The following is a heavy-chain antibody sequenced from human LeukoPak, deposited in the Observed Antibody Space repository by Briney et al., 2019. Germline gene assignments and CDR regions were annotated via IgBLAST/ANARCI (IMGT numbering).Heavy chain of an antibody. D-gene: IGHD3-16*02. V-gene: IGHV1-18*01. J-gene: IGHJ4*02. CDR1: GYTFTRYG. CDR2: ISAYNGNT. CDR3: ARWRAEDYDYVCGSYPLDY. Sequence: ASVKVSCKASGYTFTRYGISWVRQARGQGLEWMGWISAYNGNTNYAQKLQGRVTITTDTSTSTAYMQLRSLRSDDTAVYYCARWRAEDYDYVCGSYPLDYWGQGTLVTVSS.